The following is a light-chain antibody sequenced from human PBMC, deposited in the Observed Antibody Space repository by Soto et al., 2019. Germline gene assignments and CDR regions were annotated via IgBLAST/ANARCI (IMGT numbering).Light chain of an antibody. J-gene: IGKJ2*01. CDR3: QQYGSSPPYT. V-gene: IGKV3-20*01. Sequence: ESVLTQSPGTLSLSPGERATLSCRASQSVSSSYLAGYQQKPGQAPRLLIYGASSRATGIPDRFSASGSGTEFTLPISRLAPDDFAVYYCQQYGSSPPYTFGQGTKLEIK. CDR2: GAS. CDR1: QSVSSSY.